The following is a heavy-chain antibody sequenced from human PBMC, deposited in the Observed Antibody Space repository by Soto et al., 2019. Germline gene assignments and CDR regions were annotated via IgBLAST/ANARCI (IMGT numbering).Heavy chain of an antibody. D-gene: IGHD1-26*01. CDR1: GFTVSGNY. V-gene: IGHV3-66*01. CDR3: ARDLRVGATPWFDP. Sequence: EESLRLSCSASGFTVSGNYMSWVRQAPGKGLEWVSVIYSGGSTFYADSVKGRFTISRDNSKILYLQMNSLRAEDTVVYYCARDLRVGATPWFDPWGQGTLVTVSS. CDR2: IYSGGST. J-gene: IGHJ5*02.